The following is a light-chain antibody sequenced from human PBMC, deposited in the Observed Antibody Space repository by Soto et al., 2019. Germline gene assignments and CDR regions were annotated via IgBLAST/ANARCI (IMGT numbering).Light chain of an antibody. V-gene: IGKV3-11*01. Sequence: EIVLTQSPATLSLSPGERATLSCRASQSVSSYLAWYQQKPGQAPRLLIYDASNRATGIPTRFSGSGSGTDFTLTISSLEPEDFAVYYCQQRINWPPLFAFDPGTKVDIK. CDR3: QQRINWPPLFA. CDR2: DAS. J-gene: IGKJ3*01. CDR1: QSVSSY.